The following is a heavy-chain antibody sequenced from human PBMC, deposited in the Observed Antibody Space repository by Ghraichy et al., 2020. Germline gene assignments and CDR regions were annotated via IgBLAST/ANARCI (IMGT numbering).Heavy chain of an antibody. J-gene: IGHJ4*02. V-gene: IGHV3-15*01. CDR2: IKRKTDGGTT. Sequence: GGSLRLSCAASGFTFSNAWRSWVRRAPGKGLEWVGRIKRKTDGGTTDYAAPVKGRFTISRDDSKNTLYLQMNSLKTEDTAVYYCTTDGSGSYSAGVGYLDYWGQGTLVTVSS. D-gene: IGHD1-26*01. CDR1: GFTFSNAW. CDR3: TTDGSGSYSAGVGYLDY.